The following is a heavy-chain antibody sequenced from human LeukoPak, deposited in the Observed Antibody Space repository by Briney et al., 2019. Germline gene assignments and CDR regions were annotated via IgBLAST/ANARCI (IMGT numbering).Heavy chain of an antibody. CDR1: GFTFDDYA. D-gene: IGHD6-13*01. J-gene: IGHJ3*02. CDR3: AKDIGGTDSSSWYGPLYDAFDI. V-gene: IGHV3-9*01. CDR2: ISWNSGSI. Sequence: GGSLRLSCAASGFTFDDYAMHWVRQAPGKGLEWVSGISWNSGSIGYADSVKGRFTISRDNAKNSLYLQMNSLRAEDTALYYCAKDIGGTDSSSWYGPLYDAFDIWGQGTMVTVSS.